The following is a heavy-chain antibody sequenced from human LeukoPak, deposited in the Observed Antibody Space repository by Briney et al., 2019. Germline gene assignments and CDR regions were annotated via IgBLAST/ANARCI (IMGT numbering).Heavy chain of an antibody. CDR2: IHPRRGDT. CDR3: ARDGDYGTGSYYRGCIDS. V-gene: IGHV1-2*02. Sequence: ASVRVSCKASGYTFTGYYIHWVRQAPGQGLEWMGWIHPRRGDTNYAQKFQGRVTMTRDTSISTAYLDLSSLRSDDTAVYYCARDGDYGTGSYYRGCIDSWGQGTPVTVSP. CDR1: GYTFTGYY. J-gene: IGHJ4*02. D-gene: IGHD3-10*01.